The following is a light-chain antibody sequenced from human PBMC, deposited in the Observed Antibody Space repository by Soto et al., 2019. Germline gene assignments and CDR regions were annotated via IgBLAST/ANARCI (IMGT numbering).Light chain of an antibody. V-gene: IGKV3-11*01. J-gene: IGKJ4*01. CDR2: DAS. CDR3: HQRSNRPPLT. Sequence: EIVLTQSPATLSLSPGERATLPCRASQSVNNYLGWYQQKPGQAPRLLIYDASNRATGVPARFSGSGSETDFTLTISSLEPEDFAVYYCHQRSNRPPLTFGGGTKVEIK. CDR1: QSVNNY.